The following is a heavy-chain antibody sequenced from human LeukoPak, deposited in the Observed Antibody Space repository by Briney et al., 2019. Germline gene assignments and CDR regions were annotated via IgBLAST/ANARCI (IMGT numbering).Heavy chain of an antibody. D-gene: IGHD3-10*01. CDR2: IYTSGNT. J-gene: IGHJ4*02. CDR1: GGSISSYY. Sequence: SETLSLTCTVSGGSISSYYWSWIRQPAGRGLEWIGRIYTSGNTNYNPSLKSRVTMSVDASKKRFSLKLSSVTAADSAVYYCASSGYYGSGSYFEYWGQGTLVTVSS. CDR3: ASSGYYGSGSYFEY. V-gene: IGHV4-4*07.